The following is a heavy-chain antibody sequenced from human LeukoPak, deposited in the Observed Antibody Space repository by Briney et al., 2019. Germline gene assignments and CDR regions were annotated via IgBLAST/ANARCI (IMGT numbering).Heavy chain of an antibody. J-gene: IGHJ4*02. CDR2: IYYSGST. D-gene: IGHD5-18*01. CDR1: GGSISSYY. CDR3: ARGLRGYSYGLDYYFDY. Sequence: SETLSLTCTVSGGSISSYYWSWIRQPPGKGLEWIGYIYYSGSTNYNPSLKSRVTISVDTSKNQFSLKLSSVTAADTAVYYCARGLRGYSYGLDYYFDYWGQGTLVTVSS. V-gene: IGHV4-59*12.